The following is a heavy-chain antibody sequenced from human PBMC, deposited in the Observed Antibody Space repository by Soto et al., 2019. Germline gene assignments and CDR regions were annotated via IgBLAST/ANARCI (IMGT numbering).Heavy chain of an antibody. V-gene: IGHV3-30-3*01. D-gene: IGHD3-22*01. Sequence: GGSLRLSCAASGFTFSSYAMHWVRQAPGKGLEWVSVISYDGSNKYYADSVKGRFTISRDNSKNTLYLQMNSLRAEDTAVYYCARDADGDYYASSGPLGPSDYWGQGTLVTVSS. J-gene: IGHJ4*02. CDR2: ISYDGSNK. CDR1: GFTFSSYA. CDR3: ARDADGDYYASSGPLGPSDY.